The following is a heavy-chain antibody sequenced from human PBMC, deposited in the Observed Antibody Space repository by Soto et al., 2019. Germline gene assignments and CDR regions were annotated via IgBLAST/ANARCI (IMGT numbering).Heavy chain of an antibody. D-gene: IGHD5-12*01. J-gene: IGHJ4*02. CDR1: ADTFSSYA. CDR3: AGEWLRTGY. V-gene: IGHV1-69*12. CDR2: IIPIFGTA. Sequence: QVQLVQSGAEVKKPGSSVKVSCKASADTFSSYAMSWVRQAPGQGLEWMGGIIPIFGTANYAQKFQGRVTITADESTSTAYMELSSLRSEDTAVYYCAGEWLRTGYWGQGTLVSVSS.